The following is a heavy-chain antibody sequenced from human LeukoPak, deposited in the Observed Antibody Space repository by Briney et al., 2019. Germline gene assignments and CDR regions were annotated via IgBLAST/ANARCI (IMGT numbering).Heavy chain of an antibody. CDR1: GFTFSSYG. V-gene: IGHV3-30*18. CDR3: AKGRDSWSNKIDY. D-gene: IGHD3-3*01. Sequence: GGSLRLSCAASGFTFSSYGMYWVLHAPGKGPERVAVISYHGSNKYYADSVKGRFTISRDNSKNTLYRQMNSLRGEDTAVYYCAKGRDSWSNKIDYWGQGTLVTVSS. CDR2: ISYHGSNK. J-gene: IGHJ4*02.